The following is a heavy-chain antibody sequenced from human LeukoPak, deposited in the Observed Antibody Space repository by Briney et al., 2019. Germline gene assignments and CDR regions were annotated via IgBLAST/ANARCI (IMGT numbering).Heavy chain of an antibody. CDR2: IRSKAYGGTT. Sequence: PGGSLRLSCTASGFTFGDYAMSWFRQAPGKGLEWVGFIRSKAYGGTTEYAASVKGRFTISRDDSKSIAYLQMNSLKTEDTAVYYCARGSGHTYYYDSSGYPGLGYWGQGTLVTVSS. CDR1: GFTFGDYA. D-gene: IGHD3-22*01. J-gene: IGHJ4*02. CDR3: ARGSGHTYYYDSSGYPGLGY. V-gene: IGHV3-49*03.